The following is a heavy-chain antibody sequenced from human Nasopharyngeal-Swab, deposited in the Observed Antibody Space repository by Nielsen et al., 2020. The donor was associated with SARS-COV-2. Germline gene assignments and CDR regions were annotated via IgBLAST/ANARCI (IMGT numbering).Heavy chain of an antibody. J-gene: IGHJ4*02. CDR3: TTSWEGYYDSSGYYIRGAFDY. Sequence: VRQAPGKGLEWVGRIKSKTDGGTTDYAAPVKGRFTISRDDSKNTLYLQMNSLKTEGTAVYYCTTSWEGYYDSSGYYIRGAFDYWGQGTLVTVSS. CDR2: IKSKTDGGTT. D-gene: IGHD3-22*01. V-gene: IGHV3-15*01.